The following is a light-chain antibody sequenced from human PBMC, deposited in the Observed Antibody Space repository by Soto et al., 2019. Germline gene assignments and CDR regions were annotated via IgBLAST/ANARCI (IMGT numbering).Light chain of an antibody. CDR3: QQYTDWQT. CDR2: GAS. V-gene: IGKV3-15*01. J-gene: IGKJ1*01. Sequence: ETVMTQSPATLSVSPGERATLSCRTSQSVSSNLAWYQKKPGQAPRLLIYGASTRATGIPARFSGRGSGTEFTLTISSLQSEDFAVYYCQQYTDWQTFGQGTKVDIK. CDR1: QSVSSN.